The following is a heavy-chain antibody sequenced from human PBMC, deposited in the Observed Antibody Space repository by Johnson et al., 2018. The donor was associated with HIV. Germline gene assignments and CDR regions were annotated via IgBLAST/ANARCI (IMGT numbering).Heavy chain of an antibody. CDR1: GFTFSSYG. J-gene: IGHJ3*02. V-gene: IGHV3-30*19. CDR2: ISYDGSNK. D-gene: IGHD1-14*01. CDR3: ARERYGSQAIDGFDI. Sequence: QVQLVESGGGVVQPGGSLRLSCAASGFTFSSYGMHWVRQAPGKGLEWVAVISYDGSNKYYADSVKGRFTISRDYSNNTLYLQMNRLRAEDTALYYCARERYGSQAIDGFDIWGQGTMVTVSS.